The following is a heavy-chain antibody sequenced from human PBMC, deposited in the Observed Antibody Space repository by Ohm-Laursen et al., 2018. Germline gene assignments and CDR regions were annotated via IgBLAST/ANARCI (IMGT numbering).Heavy chain of an antibody. Sequence: SLRLSCTASGFTFSSYAMSWVRQAPGKGLEWVANINQDGGAKNYVDSVKGRFTVSRDNAKNSLYLQMNSLRVEDTAVYYCGRDMDVWGQGTTVTVSS. CDR3: GRDMDV. CDR1: GFTFSSYA. J-gene: IGHJ6*02. CDR2: INQDGGAK. V-gene: IGHV3-7*01.